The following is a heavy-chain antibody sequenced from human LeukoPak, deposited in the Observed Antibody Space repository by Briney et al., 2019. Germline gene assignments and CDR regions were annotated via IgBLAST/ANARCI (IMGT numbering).Heavy chain of an antibody. CDR3: ANVDMTTGYYFDY. CDR1: GFTFSSYA. CDR2: ISGSGGST. Sequence: GGSLRLSCAASGFTFSSYAMSWVRQAPGKGLEWVSAISGSGGSTYYADSVKGRFTISRDNSKNTPYLQMSSLRAEDTAVYYCANVDMTTGYYFDYWGQGTLVTVSS. D-gene: IGHD4-17*01. J-gene: IGHJ4*02. V-gene: IGHV3-23*01.